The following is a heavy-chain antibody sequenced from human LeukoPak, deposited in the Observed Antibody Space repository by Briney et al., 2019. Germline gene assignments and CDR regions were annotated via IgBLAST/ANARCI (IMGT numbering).Heavy chain of an antibody. CDR2: IRQDGSEK. CDR3: ARDHKLPGATGGSDI. Sequence: PGGSLRLSCAASGFTFNTYWMSWVRQAPGEGLVWLANIRQDGSEKNYVDSVKGRFTISRDNAKNSVYLQMNSLRAEDTAVYYCARDHKLPGATGGSDIWGQGTMVTVSS. CDR1: GFTFNTYW. J-gene: IGHJ3*02. V-gene: IGHV3-7*01. D-gene: IGHD1-26*01.